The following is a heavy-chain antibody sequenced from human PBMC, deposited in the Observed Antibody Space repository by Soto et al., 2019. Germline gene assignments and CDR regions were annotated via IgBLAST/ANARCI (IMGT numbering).Heavy chain of an antibody. D-gene: IGHD6-19*01. CDR2: IHPGDSDT. Sequence: PGESLKISCKGSGYSFSTYWIGWVRQMPGKGLEWMGIIHPGDSDTRYSPSFQGQVTISADKSISTAYLQWSSLKASDTAMYYCARSGIAVAGPFDYWGPGTLVTVSS. V-gene: IGHV5-51*01. CDR1: GYSFSTYW. CDR3: ARSGIAVAGPFDY. J-gene: IGHJ4*02.